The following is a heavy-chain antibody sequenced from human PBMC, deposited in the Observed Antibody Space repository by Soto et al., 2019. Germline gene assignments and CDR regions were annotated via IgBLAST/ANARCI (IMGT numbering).Heavy chain of an antibody. D-gene: IGHD1-26*01. Sequence: QVQLVQSGAEVKKPGASVKVSCKASGYTFIGYYIHWVRQAPGQGLEWMGRINPRSGDTTYAQKFQGRLTMTRDTSISTAYMELSSLRSVDTAVYYCGRDGVGATPLGWFDPWGQGSLVTVSS. CDR2: INPRSGDT. CDR1: GYTFIGYY. CDR3: GRDGVGATPLGWFDP. V-gene: IGHV1-2*06. J-gene: IGHJ5*02.